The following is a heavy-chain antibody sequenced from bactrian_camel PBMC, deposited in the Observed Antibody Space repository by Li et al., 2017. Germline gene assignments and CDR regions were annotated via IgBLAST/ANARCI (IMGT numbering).Heavy chain of an antibody. CDR2: ADAFGRT. Sequence: HVQLVESGGGSVQAGGSLKVSCAYTSSTSCMGWFRQAPGKEREGVAYADAFGRTTYADSVKGRFTISKDNAKNTLYLQMNSLKPEDTAMYYCAAKRTQMPSLLSSGGGVCRDNDYNYWGQGTQVTVS. J-gene: IGHJ4*01. D-gene: IGHD1*01. CDR1: YTSSTSC. CDR3: AAKRTQMPSLLSSGGGVCRDNDYNY. V-gene: IGHV3S26*01.